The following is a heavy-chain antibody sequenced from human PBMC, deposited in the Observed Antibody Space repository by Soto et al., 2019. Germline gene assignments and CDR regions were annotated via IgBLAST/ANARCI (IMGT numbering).Heavy chain of an antibody. V-gene: IGHV3-64*01. CDR2: ISSNGGST. J-gene: IGHJ4*02. Sequence: PGGSLRLSCAASGFTFSSYAMHWVRQAPGKGLEYVSVISSNGGSTYYANSVKGRFTISRDNSKNTLYLQMGSLRAEDMAVYYCARRTNGVYYFDYWGQGTLVTVSS. D-gene: IGHD2-8*01. CDR1: GFTFSSYA. CDR3: ARRTNGVYYFDY.